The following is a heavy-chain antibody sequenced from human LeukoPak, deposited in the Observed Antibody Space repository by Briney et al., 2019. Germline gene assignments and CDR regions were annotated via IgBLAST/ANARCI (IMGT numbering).Heavy chain of an antibody. V-gene: IGHV3-53*01. Sequence: GGSLRLSCAASGFTVSSNYMSWVRQAPGKGLEWVSVIYSGGSTYYADSVKGRFTISRDNSKNTLYLQMNSLRAEDTAVYYCARDQGGSSSHDAFDIWGQGTMVTVSS. CDR1: GFTVSSNY. CDR3: ARDQGGSSSHDAFDI. CDR2: IYSGGST. J-gene: IGHJ3*02. D-gene: IGHD1-26*01.